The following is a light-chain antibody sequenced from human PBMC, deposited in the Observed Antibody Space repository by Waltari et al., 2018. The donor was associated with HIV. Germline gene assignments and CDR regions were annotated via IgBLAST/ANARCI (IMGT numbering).Light chain of an antibody. V-gene: IGLV4-69*01. J-gene: IGLJ3*02. CDR3: QTWENGPKV. CDR2: VNSDGSH. CDR1: SGHSRYD. Sequence: QLVLPQSPSASASLGASVKLTCTLSSGHSRYDIAWHQQQPEKGPRYLMKVNSDGSHNKGDGIPDRFSGSSSGAERYLTISSLQSDDEADYYCQTWENGPKVFGGGTKLTVV.